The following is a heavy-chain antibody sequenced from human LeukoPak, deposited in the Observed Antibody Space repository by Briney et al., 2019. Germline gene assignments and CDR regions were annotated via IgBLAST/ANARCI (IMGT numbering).Heavy chain of an antibody. J-gene: IGHJ5*02. CDR2: INPNSGAT. D-gene: IGHD1-20*01. CDR3: GRTLNNWNPNHFNWFDH. V-gene: IGHV1-2*02. CDR1: GYTFTGYY. Sequence: ASVKVSCKASGYTFTGYYMHWVRQAPGQGLEWMGWINPNSGATNYAQKFQGRVTMTRDTSISTAYMELSRLRSDDTAVYYCGRTLNNWNPNHFNWFDHWGRETPVTVSS.